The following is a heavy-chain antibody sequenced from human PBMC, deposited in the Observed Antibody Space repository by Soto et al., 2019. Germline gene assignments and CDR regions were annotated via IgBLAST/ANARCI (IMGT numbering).Heavy chain of an antibody. J-gene: IGHJ6*02. CDR2: TYYRSKWYN. V-gene: IGHV6-1*01. Sequence: SQTLSLTCAISGDSVSSNSAPWNWLRQSPSRGLEWLRRTYYRSKWYNDYAVSVKSRITINPDTSKNQFSLQLNSVTPEDTAVYYCARVSIAARPDYYYGMDVWGQGTTVTVSS. D-gene: IGHD6-6*01. CDR3: ARVSIAARPDYYYGMDV. CDR1: GDSVSSNSAP.